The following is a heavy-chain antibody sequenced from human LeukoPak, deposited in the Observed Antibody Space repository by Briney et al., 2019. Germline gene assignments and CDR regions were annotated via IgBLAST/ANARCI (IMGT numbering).Heavy chain of an antibody. CDR3: AKNYSSSLRGGFDY. J-gene: IGHJ4*02. V-gene: IGHV3-30*02. D-gene: IGHD6-6*01. Sequence: GGSLRLSCAASGSTFSSYGMHWVRQAPGKGLEWVTFIRYDGNNKYYADSVKGRFTISRDNSKNTLYLQMNSLRAEDTAVYYCAKNYSSSLRGGFDYWGQGTLVTVSS. CDR1: GSTFSSYG. CDR2: IRYDGNNK.